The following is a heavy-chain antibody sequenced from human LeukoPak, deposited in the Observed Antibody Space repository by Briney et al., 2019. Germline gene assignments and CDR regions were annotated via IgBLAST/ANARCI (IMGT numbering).Heavy chain of an antibody. D-gene: IGHD6-19*01. CDR1: GFTFSRHG. CDR2: ISNDGSRK. Sequence: GGSLRLSCAPSGFTFSRHGMHWVRQAPGKGLEWVAIISNDGSRKYYAHSVEGRFTISRDNSKNTLYLQMDSLRAEDTAVYYCARDGRENRPPYMEWLVLSGNNWFDPWGQGTLVTVSS. V-gene: IGHV3-30*03. CDR3: ARDGRENRPPYMEWLVLSGNNWFDP. J-gene: IGHJ5*02.